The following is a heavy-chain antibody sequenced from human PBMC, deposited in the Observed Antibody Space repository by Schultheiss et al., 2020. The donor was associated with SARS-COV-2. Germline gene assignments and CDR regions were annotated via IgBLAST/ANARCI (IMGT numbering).Heavy chain of an antibody. CDR1: GYTFTSYY. CDR2: INPNSGGT. Sequence: ASVKVSCKASGYTFTSYYMHWVRQAPGQGLEWMGWINPNSGGTNYAQKFQGWVTMTRDTSTSTAYMELRSLRSDDTAVYYCASQQENDSSFDYWGQGTLVTVSS. V-gene: IGHV1-2*04. CDR3: ASQQENDSSFDY. J-gene: IGHJ4*02. D-gene: IGHD3-22*01.